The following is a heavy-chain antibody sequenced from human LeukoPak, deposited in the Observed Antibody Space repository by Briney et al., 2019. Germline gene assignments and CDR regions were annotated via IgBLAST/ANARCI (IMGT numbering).Heavy chain of an antibody. CDR1: GFTFSSYS. J-gene: IGHJ4*02. D-gene: IGHD5-12*01. V-gene: IGHV3-21*01. CDR3: ARDIYSFSSGYDLFDY. Sequence: GGSLRLSCAASGFTFSSYSMNWVRQAPGKGLEWVSSISSSSSYIYYADSVKGRFTISRDNAKNSLYLQMNSLRADDTAVYYGARDIYSFSSGYDLFDYWGQGTLVTVSS. CDR2: ISSSSSYI.